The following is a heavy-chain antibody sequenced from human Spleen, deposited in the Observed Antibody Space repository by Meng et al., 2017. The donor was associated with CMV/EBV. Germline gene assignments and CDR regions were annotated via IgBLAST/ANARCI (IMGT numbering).Heavy chain of an antibody. Sequence: GESVKISCAASGFTFSSYEMNWVRQAPGKGLEWVSYISISGSIIYYADSVKGRFTISRDNAKNSLYLLMNSLRAEDTAVYYCARAAYFDFWSGYSGDMKVGLDCWGQGTLVTVSS. V-gene: IGHV3-48*03. D-gene: IGHD3-3*01. CDR3: ARAAYFDFWSGYSGDMKVGLDC. J-gene: IGHJ4*02. CDR1: GFTFSSYE. CDR2: ISISGSII.